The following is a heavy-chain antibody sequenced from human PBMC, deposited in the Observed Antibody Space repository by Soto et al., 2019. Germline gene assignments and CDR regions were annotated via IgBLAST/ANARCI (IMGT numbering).Heavy chain of an antibody. CDR3: ARGSRRDGYSYQGD. Sequence: QVQLVESGGGVVQPGRSLRLSCAASGFTFSTYGMHWVRQAPGKGLEWVAAIWNDGSNKYYGDSVKGRFTISRDNSKNTLYLQMNSLRGEDTAVYYCARGSRRDGYSYQGDWGQGTLVTVSS. CDR2: IWNDGSNK. V-gene: IGHV3-33*01. J-gene: IGHJ4*02. CDR1: GFTFSTYG. D-gene: IGHD4-4*01.